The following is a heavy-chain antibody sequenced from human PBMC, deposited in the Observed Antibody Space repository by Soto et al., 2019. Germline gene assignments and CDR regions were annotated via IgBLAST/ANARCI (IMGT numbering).Heavy chain of an antibody. D-gene: IGHD3-22*01. J-gene: IGHJ4*02. CDR3: ARDLGGSSGYYSTFDY. CDR2: IYHSGST. V-gene: IGHV4-4*02. CDR1: GGSISSSNW. Sequence: SETLSLTCAVSGGSISSSNWWSWVRQPPGKGLEWIGEIYHSGSTNYNPSLKSRVTISVDKSKNQFSLKLSSVTAADTAVYYCARDLGGSSGYYSTFDYWGQGTLVTVSS.